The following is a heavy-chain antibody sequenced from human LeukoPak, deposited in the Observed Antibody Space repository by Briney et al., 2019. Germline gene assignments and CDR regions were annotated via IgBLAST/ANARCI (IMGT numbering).Heavy chain of an antibody. CDR1: GFTFGDYA. J-gene: IGHJ4*02. CDR3: ARDQYDTWSRRGNFDS. Sequence: GGSLRLSCTASGFTFGDYAMSWFRQAPGKGLEWVANIKLDGSEKNYVDPVKGRFTISRDNTKNSLYLQMNSLRAEDTAVFYCARDQYDTWSRRGNFDSWGQGTLVIVSS. V-gene: IGHV3-7*03. CDR2: IKLDGSEK. D-gene: IGHD3/OR15-3a*01.